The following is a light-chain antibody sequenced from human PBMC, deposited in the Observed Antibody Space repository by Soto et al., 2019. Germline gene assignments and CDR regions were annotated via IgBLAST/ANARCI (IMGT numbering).Light chain of an antibody. CDR1: QSFPNS. Sequence: DIQLTQSPSSLSASIGDRVTITCRASQSFPNSLNWYQQKPGKAPKLLIYATSGLQSGVPSRFSGSGSGTDFTLTISSLQREDFAAYYCQQSFSSSWTFGQGTKVDIK. CDR3: QQSFSSSWT. V-gene: IGKV1-39*01. CDR2: ATS. J-gene: IGKJ1*01.